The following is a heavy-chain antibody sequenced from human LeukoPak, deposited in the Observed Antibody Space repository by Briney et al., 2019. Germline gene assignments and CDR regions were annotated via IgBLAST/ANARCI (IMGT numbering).Heavy chain of an antibody. V-gene: IGHV3-23*01. CDR2: ISGSGGST. CDR1: GFTFSSYA. Sequence: GGSLRLSCAASGFTFSSYAMSWVRQAPGKGLEWVSSISGSGGSTYYADSVKGRFTISRDNSQNTLYLQMNSLRAEDTATYYCAKGCGGTCYADFDYWGQGTLVTVSS. D-gene: IGHD2-15*01. CDR3: AKGCGGTCYADFDY. J-gene: IGHJ4*02.